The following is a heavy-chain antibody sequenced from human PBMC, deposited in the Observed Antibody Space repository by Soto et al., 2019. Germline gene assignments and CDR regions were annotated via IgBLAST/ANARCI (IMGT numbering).Heavy chain of an antibody. V-gene: IGHV3-23*01. CDR2: ISGSGGST. Sequence: GGSLRLSCAASGFTFSSYAMSWVRQAPGKGLEWVSAISGSGGSTYYADSVKGRFTISRDNSKNTLYLQMNSLRAEDTAVYYCAKEFEYSSSSGGRAPFDYWGQGTLVTVSS. D-gene: IGHD6-6*01. CDR3: AKEFEYSSSSGGRAPFDY. J-gene: IGHJ4*02. CDR1: GFTFSSYA.